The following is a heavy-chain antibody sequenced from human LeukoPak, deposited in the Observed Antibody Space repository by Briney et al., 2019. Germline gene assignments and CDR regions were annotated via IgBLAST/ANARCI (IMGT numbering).Heavy chain of an antibody. CDR2: ISDVADVI. CDR3: ARGGAHGMDV. Sequence: GGSLRLSCAASGFTFSDYYMTWIRQVPGKGLEWVSYISDVADVINYADSVKGRFTISRDNAKRSVYLQMNSLRAEDTALYYCARGGAHGMDVWGQGTTVTVSS. D-gene: IGHD1-26*01. CDR1: GFTFSDYY. J-gene: IGHJ6*02. V-gene: IGHV3-11*01.